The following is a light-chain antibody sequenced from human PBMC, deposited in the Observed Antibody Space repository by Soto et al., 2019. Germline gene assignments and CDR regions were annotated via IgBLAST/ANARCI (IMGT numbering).Light chain of an antibody. CDR1: SSNIGAGYG. J-gene: IGLJ1*01. CDR3: QSYDDTLIAYV. CDR2: RNN. V-gene: IGLV1-40*01. Sequence: QSVLTQPPSVSGAPGQRVTISCTGSSSNIGAGYGVHWYQQLPGTAPKLLIYRNNNRPSGVPDRFSGSKSGTSASLAITGLQAEDEADYYCQSYDDTLIAYVFGSGTKLTVL.